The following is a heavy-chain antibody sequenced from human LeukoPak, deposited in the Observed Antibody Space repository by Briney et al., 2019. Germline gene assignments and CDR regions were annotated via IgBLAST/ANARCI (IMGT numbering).Heavy chain of an antibody. V-gene: IGHV1-2*02. CDR1: GYTFTAYY. D-gene: IGHD3-22*01. CDR2: INPNSGAT. Sequence: ASMKVSCKASGYTFTAYYMHWVRQAPGQGLEWMGWINPNSGATNYAQKFQGRVTMTRDTSISTAYMELGRLISDDTAVYFCTRGPLIGSVVVIRPFDYWGQGTLVTVSS. J-gene: IGHJ4*02. CDR3: TRGPLIGSVVVIRPFDY.